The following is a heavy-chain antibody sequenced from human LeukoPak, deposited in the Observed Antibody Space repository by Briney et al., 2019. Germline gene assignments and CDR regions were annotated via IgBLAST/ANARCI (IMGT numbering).Heavy chain of an antibody. V-gene: IGHV3-66*01. CDR2: IYSGGGT. CDR1: GLTVSSNY. D-gene: IGHD3-3*01. J-gene: IGHJ6*03. Sequence: GGSLRLSCAAFGLTVSSNYMSWVRQAPGKGLEWVSIIYSGGGTYYADSVKDRFTISRDNAKNSLYLQMNSLRAEDTAVYYCATGTTRYYDFWSGYWASDYYYMDVWGKGTTVTVSS. CDR3: ATGTTRYYDFWSGYWASDYYYMDV.